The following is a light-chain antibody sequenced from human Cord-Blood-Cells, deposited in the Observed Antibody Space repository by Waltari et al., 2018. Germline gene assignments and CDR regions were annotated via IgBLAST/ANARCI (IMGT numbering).Light chain of an antibody. CDR1: SSDVGGYNY. CDR3: SSYAGSKV. J-gene: IGLJ2*01. CDR2: EVS. Sequence: QSALTQPPSASGSPGQSVTISCTGTSSDVGGYNYVSWYQQHPGKAPKLMIYEVSKRPSGVPVRFSVSKSGNTASLTVSGLQAEDEADYYCSSYAGSKVFGGGTKLTVL. V-gene: IGLV2-8*01.